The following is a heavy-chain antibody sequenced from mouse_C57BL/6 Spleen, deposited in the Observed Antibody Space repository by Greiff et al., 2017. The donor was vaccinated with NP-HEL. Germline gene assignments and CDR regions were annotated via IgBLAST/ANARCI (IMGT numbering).Heavy chain of an antibody. V-gene: IGHV1-42*01. D-gene: IGHD1-1*01. Sequence: EVQLQQSGPELVKPGASVKISCKASGYSFTGYYMNWVKQSPEKSLEWIGEINPSTGGTTYNQKFTAKATLTVDKSSSTAYMQLKSLTSEDSAVYYCARTPITTVVFDYWGQGTTLTVSS. CDR2: INPSTGGT. CDR3: ARTPITTVVFDY. CDR1: GYSFTGYY. J-gene: IGHJ2*01.